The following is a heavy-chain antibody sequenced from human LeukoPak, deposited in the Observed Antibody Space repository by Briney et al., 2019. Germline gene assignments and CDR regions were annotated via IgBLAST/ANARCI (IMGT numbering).Heavy chain of an antibody. D-gene: IGHD6-19*01. V-gene: IGHV3-7*01. CDR1: GIMFSDYW. CDR3: ARQVRYQYTSGWSFDY. Sequence: GGSLRLSCAASGIMFSDYWMSWVRQAPGKGLEWAANIKRDGSEKYFVDSVKGRFTISRDNAKKSLYLQMTSLRAEDTAVYYCARQVRYQYTSGWSFDYWGQGTLVTVSS. CDR2: IKRDGSEK. J-gene: IGHJ4*02.